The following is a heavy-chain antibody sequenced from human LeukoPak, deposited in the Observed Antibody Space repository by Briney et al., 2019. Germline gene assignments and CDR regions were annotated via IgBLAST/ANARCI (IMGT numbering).Heavy chain of an antibody. Sequence: SDTLSLTCIVSDSSISTGYFWGWIRQPPGKGLEWIGNVYHSGNTYYNPSLKSRVTISRENSKNHFSLNLTSLTAADTAVYYCAAGRAPAAIVTYWGQGTRVTVSS. D-gene: IGHD5-24*01. CDR1: DSSISTGYF. V-gene: IGHV4-38-2*02. J-gene: IGHJ4*02. CDR3: AAGRAPAAIVTY. CDR2: VYHSGNT.